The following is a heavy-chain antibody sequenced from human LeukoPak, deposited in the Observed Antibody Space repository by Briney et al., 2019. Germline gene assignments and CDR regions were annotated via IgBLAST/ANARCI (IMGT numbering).Heavy chain of an antibody. Sequence: PGGSLRLSCAASGFTFDDYGMSWVRQAPGKGLEWVSGINWNGGITAYADSVKGRFTISRDNAKNSLYLQMNSLRAEDTAVYYCAKVFRRNYYDSSGTFDYWGQGTLVTVSS. V-gene: IGHV3-20*04. CDR3: AKVFRRNYYDSSGTFDY. CDR2: INWNGGIT. D-gene: IGHD3-22*01. CDR1: GFTFDDYG. J-gene: IGHJ4*02.